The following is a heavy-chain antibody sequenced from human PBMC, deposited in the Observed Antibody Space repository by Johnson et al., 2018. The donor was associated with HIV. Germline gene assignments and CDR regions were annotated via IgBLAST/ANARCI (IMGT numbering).Heavy chain of an antibody. CDR2: IWYDGSNK. Sequence: VQLVESGGGVVQPGRSLRLSCAASGFTFSSYGMHWVRQAPGKGLEWVEVIWYDGSNKYYADSVKGRFTISRDNSKNTMYLQMHSLRVEDTAVYYCTTDPHKGGSFDAFDIWGQGTMVTVSS. D-gene: IGHD1-26*01. V-gene: IGHV3-33*01. J-gene: IGHJ3*02. CDR3: TTDPHKGGSFDAFDI. CDR1: GFTFSSYG.